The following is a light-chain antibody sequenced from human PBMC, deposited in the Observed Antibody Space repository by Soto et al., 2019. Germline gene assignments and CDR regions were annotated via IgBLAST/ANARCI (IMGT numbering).Light chain of an antibody. CDR3: CLYVGATTYV. CDR1: SGYVGTYSL. CDR2: EGH. V-gene: IGLV2-23*01. J-gene: IGLJ1*01. Sequence: QSVLAQPASVSGSPGQSITISCTGASGYVGTYSLVSWHRQHPGKAPKVVIYEGHKRPSGVPDRFSGSTSVNTASLTISGLQTDDEADYYCCLYVGATTYVFGTGTKVTVL.